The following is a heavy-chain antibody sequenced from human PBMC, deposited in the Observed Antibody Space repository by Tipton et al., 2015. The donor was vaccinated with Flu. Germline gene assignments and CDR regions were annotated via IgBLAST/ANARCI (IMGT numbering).Heavy chain of an antibody. CDR1: GYSISSGYY. J-gene: IGHJ4*02. CDR2: IYHSGST. D-gene: IGHD4-17*01. CDR3: ARGGAHEYGDYHYDD. V-gene: IGHV4-38-2*02. Sequence: TLSLTCTVFGYSISSGYYWRWIRQPPGKGLEWIGSIYHSGSTYYNPSLKSRVTISVDMSKNQFSKKMSSVTAADTAVYYWARGGAHEYGDYHYDDWGQGTLVTVSS.